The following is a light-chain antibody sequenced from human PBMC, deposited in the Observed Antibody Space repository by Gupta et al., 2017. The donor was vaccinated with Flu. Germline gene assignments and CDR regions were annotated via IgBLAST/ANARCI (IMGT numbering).Light chain of an antibody. V-gene: IGLV1-47*01. J-gene: IGLJ3*02. CDR2: GND. CDR3: AAWDDRVSGNWV. CDR1: SSNIGRNY. Sequence: QSVLTQPPSTSGTPGQRVTISCSGSSSNIGRNYVYWYQQLPGTAPKLLIRGNDQRPSGVPDRFSAAKSGTSASLEISXLXSEDEAXDYWAAWDDRVSGNWVFGGGTKVTVL.